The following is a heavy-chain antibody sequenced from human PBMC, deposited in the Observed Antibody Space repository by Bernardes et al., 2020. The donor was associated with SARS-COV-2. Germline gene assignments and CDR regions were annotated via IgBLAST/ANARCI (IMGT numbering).Heavy chain of an antibody. CDR3: AKDSQPDGAWNFDF. V-gene: IGHV3-23*01. CDR2: IIGNGNHI. J-gene: IGHJ4*02. CDR1: GFSFRISA. Sequence: GGSLRLSCAASGFSFRISAMNWVRQAPGKGPAWVSGIIGNGNHIAYADSVKGRFTISRDNSKNILYLQMNGLRAEDTAIYYCAKDSQPDGAWNFDFWGQGTLVTVSS.